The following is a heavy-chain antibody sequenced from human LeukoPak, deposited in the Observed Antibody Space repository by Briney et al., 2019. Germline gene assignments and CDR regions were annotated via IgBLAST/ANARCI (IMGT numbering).Heavy chain of an antibody. Sequence: PSETLSLTCAVSGASISSNNWWNWVRQPPGKGLEWIGEIYHSGSTNYSPSLKSRITISVDKSKNHFSLKLTSVTAADTAIYYCAAAAVALDYWGQGTLVTVSS. CDR1: GASISSNNW. J-gene: IGHJ4*02. D-gene: IGHD6-19*01. CDR3: AAAAVALDY. V-gene: IGHV4-4*02. CDR2: IYHSGST.